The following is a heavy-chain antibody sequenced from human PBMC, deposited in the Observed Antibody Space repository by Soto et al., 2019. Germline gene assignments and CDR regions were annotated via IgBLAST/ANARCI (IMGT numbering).Heavy chain of an antibody. CDR3: ARDQDDSSDAFDI. CDR2: IKQDGSEK. Sequence: EVHLVESGGGLVQPGGSLRLSCAASGITFSNYWMTWVRQAPGKGLEWVANIKQDGSEKYYVDSVKGGFTISRDNAKNSLYLQMNSLRAEDTAVYYCARDQDDSSDAFDIWGQGTMVTVSS. J-gene: IGHJ3*02. D-gene: IGHD3-3*01. CDR1: GITFSNYW. V-gene: IGHV3-7*01.